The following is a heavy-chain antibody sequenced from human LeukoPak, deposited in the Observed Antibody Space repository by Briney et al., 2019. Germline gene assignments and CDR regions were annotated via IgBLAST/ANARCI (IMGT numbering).Heavy chain of an antibody. CDR2: IGYDGDNK. J-gene: IGHJ6*02. D-gene: IGHD4-11*01. Sequence: GGSLRLSCAASGFIFSNYAMNWVRQAPGKGLEWVAFIGYDGDNKFYVDSVKGRFAISRDNSKSTLYLQMNSVRVEDTAIYYCASLSAMTTAPPDAWGHGTTVTVSS. CDR1: GFIFSNYA. CDR3: ASLSAMTTAPPDA. V-gene: IGHV3-30*09.